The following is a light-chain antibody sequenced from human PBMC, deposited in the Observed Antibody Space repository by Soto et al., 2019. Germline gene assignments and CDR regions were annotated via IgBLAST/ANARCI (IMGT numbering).Light chain of an antibody. V-gene: IGKV4-1*01. J-gene: IGKJ1*01. CDR2: WAS. Sequence: DIVMTQSPDSLAVSLGERATINCKSSRSVLYSSNNKNYLAWYQQKPGQPPKLLIYWASTRESGVPDRFSGSGSGTDFTLTISSLQAEDVAGYYCQQYYTVPPWTFGQGTKVEI. CDR1: RSVLYSSNNKNY. CDR3: QQYYTVPPWT.